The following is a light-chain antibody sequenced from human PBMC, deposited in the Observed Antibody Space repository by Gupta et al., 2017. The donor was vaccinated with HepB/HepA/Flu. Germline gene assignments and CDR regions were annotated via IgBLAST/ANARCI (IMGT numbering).Light chain of an antibody. V-gene: IGKV1-5*03. CDR1: QSISSW. CDR3: QQYNDYSWT. CDR2: KAS. Sequence: DIQMTQSPSTLSASVGDRVTITCRATQSISSWLAWYQQKPGKAPKVLIYKASNLESGVPSRFSGSGSGTEFTLTISSLQPDDFATYCCQQYNDYSWTFGQGTKVEI. J-gene: IGKJ1*01.